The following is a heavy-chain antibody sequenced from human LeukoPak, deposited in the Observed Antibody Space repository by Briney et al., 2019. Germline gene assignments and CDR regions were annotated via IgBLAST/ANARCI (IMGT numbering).Heavy chain of an antibody. V-gene: IGHV4-34*01. D-gene: IGHD3-10*01. Sequence: SSETLSLTCAVYGGSFSGYYWSWIRQPPGRGLEWIGEINHSGSTNYNPSLKSRVTISVDTSKNQFSLKLSPVTAADTAVYYCARVVVGEARGYFDYWGQGTLVTVSS. CDR2: INHSGST. J-gene: IGHJ4*02. CDR3: ARVVVGEARGYFDY. CDR1: GGSFSGYY.